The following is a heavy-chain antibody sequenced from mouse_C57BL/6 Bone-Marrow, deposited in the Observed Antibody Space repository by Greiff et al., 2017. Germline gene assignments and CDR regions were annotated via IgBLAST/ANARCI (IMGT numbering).Heavy chain of an antibody. Sequence: VQLQQSGPELVKPGASVKISCKASGYTFTDYYMNWVKQSHGKSLEWIGDLTPNNGGTSYNQKFKGKATLTVDKSSSTAYMELRSLTSEDSAVYYCARYYYGSSSFDYWGQGTTLTVSS. CDR2: LTPNNGGT. J-gene: IGHJ2*01. V-gene: IGHV1-26*01. CDR1: GYTFTDYY. D-gene: IGHD1-1*01. CDR3: ARYYYGSSSFDY.